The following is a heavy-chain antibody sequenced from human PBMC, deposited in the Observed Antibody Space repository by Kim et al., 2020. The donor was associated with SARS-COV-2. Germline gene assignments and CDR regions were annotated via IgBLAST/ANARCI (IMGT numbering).Heavy chain of an antibody. Sequence: GGSLRLSCTASGFTFGDYAMSWFRQAPGKGLEWVGFIRSKAYGGTTEYAASVKGRFTISRDDSKSIAYLQMNSLKTEDTAVYYCTRVGLLWFGEEGFDYWGQGTLVTVSS. D-gene: IGHD3-10*01. CDR2: IRSKAYGGTT. CDR1: GFTFGDYA. CDR3: TRVGLLWFGEEGFDY. V-gene: IGHV3-49*03. J-gene: IGHJ4*02.